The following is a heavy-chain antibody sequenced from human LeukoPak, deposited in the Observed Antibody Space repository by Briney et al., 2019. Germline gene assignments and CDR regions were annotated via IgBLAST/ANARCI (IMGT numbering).Heavy chain of an antibody. CDR1: GFTVSTNF. D-gene: IGHD6-13*01. Sequence: GGPLRLSCAASGFTVSTNFMNWVRQAPGKGLEWVSILSTGGSTDYADSVKGRFTISRDSSKNTLYLQMNSLRAEDTAVYYCARVTGVWTFDYWGQGTLVSVPS. CDR3: ARVTGVWTFDY. V-gene: IGHV3-66*01. J-gene: IGHJ4*02. CDR2: LSTGGST.